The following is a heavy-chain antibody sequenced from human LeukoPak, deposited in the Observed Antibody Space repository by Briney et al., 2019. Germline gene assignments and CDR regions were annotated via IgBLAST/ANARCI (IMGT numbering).Heavy chain of an antibody. V-gene: IGHV3-20*04. CDR2: IIWNGGST. CDR3: AREIWEQQLVLFDY. D-gene: IGHD6-13*01. Sequence: GGSLRLSCAVSGFTFDDYGMSWVRQAPGKGLEWVSGIIWNGGSTGYADSVKGRFTISRDNAKNSLYLQMNSLRAEDTALYYCAREIWEQQLVLFDYWGQGTLVTVSS. J-gene: IGHJ4*02. CDR1: GFTFDDYG.